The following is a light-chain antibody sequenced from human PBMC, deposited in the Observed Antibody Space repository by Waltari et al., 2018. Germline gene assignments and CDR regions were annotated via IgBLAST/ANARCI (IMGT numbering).Light chain of an antibody. J-gene: IGLJ3*02. V-gene: IGLV3-1*01. CDR1: NLGDEH. Sequence: SYDLTQPTSVSVSPGQTGSISCSGDNLGDEHACWYQKKAGQSPILVIFEDDKRPSGIPERFSGSKSGNTATLTISGAKSSDEADYYCQTWDRKSLVFGGGTKLTVL. CDR3: QTWDRKSLV. CDR2: EDD.